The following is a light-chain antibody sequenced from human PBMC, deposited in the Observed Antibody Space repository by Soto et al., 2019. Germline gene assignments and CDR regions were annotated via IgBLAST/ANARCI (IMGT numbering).Light chain of an antibody. CDR2: GAS. CDR3: QQYHNWPPYT. V-gene: IGKV3-15*01. J-gene: IGKJ2*01. Sequence: EIVMTQSPATLSVSPGERATLSCRASQSVSSNLAWYQQKPGQAPRLLIYGASTMATGIPARFSGSGSGTEFTLTISSLQSEDFAVYYCQQYHNWPPYTFGQGNKLEIK. CDR1: QSVSSN.